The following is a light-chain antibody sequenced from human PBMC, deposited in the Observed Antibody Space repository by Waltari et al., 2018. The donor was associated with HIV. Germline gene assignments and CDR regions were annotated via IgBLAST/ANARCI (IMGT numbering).Light chain of an antibody. Sequence: QSALTQPASVSGSPGQSITISCTATTTDVNPYDYVSWYQQHPGKAPKLILYEVTYLPSGVSPRFSGSKSGSTASLTISGLQAEDEADYYCSSKTISATLVFGGGTKVTVL. CDR2: EVT. CDR3: SSKTISATLV. J-gene: IGLJ3*02. V-gene: IGLV2-14*03. CDR1: TTDVNPYDY.